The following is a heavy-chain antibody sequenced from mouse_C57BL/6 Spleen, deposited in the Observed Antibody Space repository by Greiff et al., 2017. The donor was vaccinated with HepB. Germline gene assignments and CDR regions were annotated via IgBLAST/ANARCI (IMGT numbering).Heavy chain of an antibody. Sequence: QVHVKQSGPGLVQPSQSLSITCTVSGFSLTSYGVHWVRQSPGKGLEWLGVIWSGGSTDYNAAFISRLSISKDNSKSQVFFKMNSLQADDTAIYYCARSLHYDYDKGDYYAMDYWGQGTSVTVSS. J-gene: IGHJ4*01. CDR1: GFSLTSYG. D-gene: IGHD2-4*01. V-gene: IGHV2-2*01. CDR2: IWSGGST. CDR3: ARSLHYDYDKGDYYAMDY.